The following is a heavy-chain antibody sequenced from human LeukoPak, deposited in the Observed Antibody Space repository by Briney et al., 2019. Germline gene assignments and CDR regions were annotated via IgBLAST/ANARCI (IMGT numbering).Heavy chain of an antibody. Sequence: SETLSLTCTVSGGSISSYYWSWIRQPPGKGLEWIGYIYYSGSTNYNPSLKSRVSISLAMSKSQFSLMLTSATAADTAIYYCARDSWDYIAMDVWGPGTTVTVS. D-gene: IGHD1-7*01. CDR2: IYYSGST. J-gene: IGHJ6*02. CDR1: GGSISSYY. CDR3: ARDSWDYIAMDV. V-gene: IGHV4-59*01.